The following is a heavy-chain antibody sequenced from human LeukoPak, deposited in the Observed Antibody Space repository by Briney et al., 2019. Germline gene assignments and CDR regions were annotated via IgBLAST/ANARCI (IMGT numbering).Heavy chain of an antibody. CDR2: INTDGSNT. Sequence: GGSLRLSCAASGFIFSTYWMHWVRQAPGKGLVWVSRINTDGSNTFYADSVKGRFTISRDNARNMVYLQMNSLRAEDTALYYCARDLVGATGDFWGPGTLVTVSS. J-gene: IGHJ4*02. D-gene: IGHD1-26*01. V-gene: IGHV3-74*01. CDR3: ARDLVGATGDF. CDR1: GFIFSTYW.